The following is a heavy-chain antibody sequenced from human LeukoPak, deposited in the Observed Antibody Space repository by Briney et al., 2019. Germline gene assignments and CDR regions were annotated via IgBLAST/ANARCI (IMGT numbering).Heavy chain of an antibody. J-gene: IGHJ4*01. D-gene: IGHD3-10*01. CDR3: ARDFYVGSKTYYIGY. CDR2: IWYDANNK. V-gene: IGHV3-33*01. CDR1: GFTFSSYG. Sequence: PGRSLRLSCAASGFTFSSYGMHWVRQAPGKGLEWVAVIWYDANNKYYADSVKGRFTISRDNSKNTLYLQMNSLRAEDAAVYYCARDFYVGSKTYYIGYWGHGTLVTVSS.